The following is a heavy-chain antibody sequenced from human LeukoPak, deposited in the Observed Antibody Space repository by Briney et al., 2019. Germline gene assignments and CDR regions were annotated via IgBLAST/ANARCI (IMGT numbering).Heavy chain of an antibody. CDR3: ARDLGYSSGYDY. Sequence: SETLSLTCTVSGYSISSGYYWGWIRQPPGKGLEWIGSIYHGGSTYYNPSLKSRVTISVDTSKNQFSLMLSSVTAADTAVYYCARDLGYSSGYDYWGQRTLVTVSS. V-gene: IGHV4-38-2*02. J-gene: IGHJ4*02. D-gene: IGHD3-22*01. CDR2: IYHGGST. CDR1: GYSISSGYY.